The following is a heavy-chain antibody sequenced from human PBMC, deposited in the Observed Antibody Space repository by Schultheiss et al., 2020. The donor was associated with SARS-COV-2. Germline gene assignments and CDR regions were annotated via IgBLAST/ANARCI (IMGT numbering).Heavy chain of an antibody. CDR3: ARDRGNYYDSSGYYYGPLDY. CDR2: ISYDGSNK. D-gene: IGHD3-22*01. V-gene: IGHV3-30*01. CDR1: GSTFSSYA. Sequence: GGSLRLSCAASGSTFSSYAMHWVRQAPGKGLEWVAVISYDGSNKYYADSVKGRFTISRDNSKNTLYLQMNSLRAEDTAVYYCARDRGNYYDSSGYYYGPLDYWGQGTLVTVSS. J-gene: IGHJ4*02.